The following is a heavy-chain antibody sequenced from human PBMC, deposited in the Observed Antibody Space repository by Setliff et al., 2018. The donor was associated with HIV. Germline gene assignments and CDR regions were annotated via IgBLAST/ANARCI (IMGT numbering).Heavy chain of an antibody. CDR2: MNTNSGNT. V-gene: IGHV1-8*02. D-gene: IGHD3-10*01. J-gene: IGHJ3*01. CDR3: ARDRADDQYNGLDV. CDR1: GDTFTTYD. Sequence: ASVKVSCKASGDTFTTYDINWVRQATGQGPEWIGWMNTNSGNTGYAQKFQGRVTMTRDTSISTAYMEFNSLTSDDTAVYYCARDRADDQYNGLDVWGQGTMVTVSS.